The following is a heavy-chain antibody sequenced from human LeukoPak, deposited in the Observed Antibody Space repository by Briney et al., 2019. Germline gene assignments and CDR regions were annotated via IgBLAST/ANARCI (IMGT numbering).Heavy chain of an antibody. CDR3: ARQTSDNTVYFDY. Sequence: PAETLSLTCTVCGGSLSSYYWSWIRQPPGKGLEGIGYIFYSGSNNYNPSLKSRGTISVDTSKNQFSLKLSSVTAADTAVYYCARQTSDNTVYFDYWGQGTLVTVSS. V-gene: IGHV4-59*01. D-gene: IGHD4-11*01. CDR2: IFYSGSN. J-gene: IGHJ4*02. CDR1: GGSLSSYY.